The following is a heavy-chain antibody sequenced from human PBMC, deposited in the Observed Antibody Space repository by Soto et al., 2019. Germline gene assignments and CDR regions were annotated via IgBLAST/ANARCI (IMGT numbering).Heavy chain of an antibody. CDR1: GYTFSDHY. J-gene: IGHJ4*02. V-gene: IGHV1-2*02. Sequence: SVKVSCKTSGYTFSDHYTHWVRQAPGQGLEWMGWINSNSGGTGYAEKFQGRVTMSRDTSISTAYMELNRLNSDGTAVYYCVRGGPVAGPTSSEAYHPFDFWGQGTLVTVSS. CDR2: INSNSGGT. CDR3: VRGGPVAGPTSSEAYHPFDF. D-gene: IGHD6-19*01.